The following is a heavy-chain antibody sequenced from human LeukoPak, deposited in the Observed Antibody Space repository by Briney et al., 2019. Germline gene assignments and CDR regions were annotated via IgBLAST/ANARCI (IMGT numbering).Heavy chain of an antibody. V-gene: IGHV3-23*01. CDR2: ISGSGGST. D-gene: IGHD1-26*01. CDR3: AKFRGYSGTNRYYFDY. CDR1: GLTFSSYA. Sequence: PGASLRLSCAASGLTFSSYAMSWVRQAPGKGLEWVSAISGSGGSTYYADSVKGRFTISRDNSKNTLYLQMNSLRAEDTAVYYCAKFRGYSGTNRYYFDYWGQGTLVTVSS. J-gene: IGHJ4*02.